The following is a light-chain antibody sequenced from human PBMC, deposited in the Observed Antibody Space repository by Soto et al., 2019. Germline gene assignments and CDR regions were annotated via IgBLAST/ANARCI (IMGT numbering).Light chain of an antibody. CDR3: QQLYNYPLT. CDR2: AAS. J-gene: IGKJ4*01. Sequence: IQLTQSPSSLSASVGDRVSITCRASQGISKYVAGSQQKAGKAPKLLIYAASSLQSGVPSRFSGSGSGTNFTLTITSLQPEHFATYYCQQLYNYPLTVGGGTKLDSK. V-gene: IGKV1-9*01. CDR1: QGISKY.